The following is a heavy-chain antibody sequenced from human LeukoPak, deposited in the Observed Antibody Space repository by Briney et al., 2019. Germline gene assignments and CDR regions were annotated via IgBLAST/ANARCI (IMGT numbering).Heavy chain of an antibody. CDR1: GGSISSYY. J-gene: IGHJ4*02. V-gene: IGHV4-59*12. CDR2: ICHSGST. CDR3: ARVNYVRNDYFDY. D-gene: IGHD3-10*02. Sequence: SETLSLTCTVSGGSISSYYWSWVRQPPGKGLEWIGNICHSGSTHYNPSLKSRVTISVDRSKNQFSLKLSSMTAADTAVYYCARVNYVRNDYFDYWGQGTLVTVSS.